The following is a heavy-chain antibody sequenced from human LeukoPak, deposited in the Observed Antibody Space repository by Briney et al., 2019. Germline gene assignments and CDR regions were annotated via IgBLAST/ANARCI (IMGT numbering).Heavy chain of an antibody. CDR1: GFTFSNYW. Sequence: GGSLRLSCAASGFTFSNYWMSWVRQAPGKGLEWVANIKEDGSDKYYVDSVKGRFTISRDNAKNSQYLQMNSLRAEDTAVYYCARDTGYNTFDYWGQGTLVTVSS. D-gene: IGHD5-24*01. CDR3: ARDTGYNTFDY. V-gene: IGHV3-7*05. J-gene: IGHJ4*02. CDR2: IKEDGSDK.